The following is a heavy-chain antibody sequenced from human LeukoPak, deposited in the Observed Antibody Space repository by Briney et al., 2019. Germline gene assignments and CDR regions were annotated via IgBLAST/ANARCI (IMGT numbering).Heavy chain of an antibody. CDR1: GGSISSYY. V-gene: IGHV4-4*07. Sequence: SETLSLTCIVSGGSISSYYWSWIRQPAGKGLEWIGRIYTSGSTNYNPSLKSRVTMSVDTSKNQFSLKLSSVTAADTAVYYCARGSTIFGVVDYWGQGTLVTVSS. D-gene: IGHD3-3*01. CDR2: IYTSGST. CDR3: ARGSTIFGVVDY. J-gene: IGHJ4*02.